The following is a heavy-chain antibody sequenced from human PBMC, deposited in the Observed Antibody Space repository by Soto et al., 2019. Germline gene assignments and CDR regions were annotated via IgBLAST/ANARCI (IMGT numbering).Heavy chain of an antibody. V-gene: IGHV1-3*01. CDR1: GYTFTCYS. Sequence: ASMKVSCKAFGYTFTCYSIPWVRQAPRQKLGGMGWINAGNGNTKYSQKFQGRVTITRDTSASTAYMELSSLRSEDTAVYYCARGRIAAAGTELLSWFDPWGQGTLVTVSS. D-gene: IGHD6-13*01. CDR2: INAGNGNT. J-gene: IGHJ5*02. CDR3: ARGRIAAAGTELLSWFDP.